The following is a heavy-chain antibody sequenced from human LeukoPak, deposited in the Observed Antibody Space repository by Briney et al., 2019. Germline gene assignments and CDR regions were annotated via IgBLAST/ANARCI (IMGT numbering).Heavy chain of an antibody. D-gene: IGHD3-10*01. CDR3: VRDPSVLVRGGLRFSYFDY. CDR2: IWYDGSNK. Sequence: GGSLRLSCAASGFTFSSYGMHWVRQAPGKGLEWLAVIWYDGSNKYYADSVKGRFTISRDNSKNTLYLQMNSLRAEDTAVYYCVRDPSVLVRGGLRFSYFDYWGQGTLVTVSS. V-gene: IGHV3-33*01. CDR1: GFTFSSYG. J-gene: IGHJ4*02.